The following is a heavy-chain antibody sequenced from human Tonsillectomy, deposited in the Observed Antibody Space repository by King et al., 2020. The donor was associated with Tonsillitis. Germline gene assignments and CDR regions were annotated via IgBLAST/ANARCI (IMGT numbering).Heavy chain of an antibody. D-gene: IGHD2-15*01. Sequence: VQLVESGGGLVQPGGSLRLSCAASGFIFTSYAMNWVRQAPGKGLEWVSSISGGGGSAYYADSVRGRFNISRDNSKNTLYLQMNSLRAEDTAIYYCAKTGSGHTPPYYFDYWGQGSLVTVSS. CDR3: AKTGSGHTPPYYFDY. CDR2: ISGGGGSA. V-gene: IGHV3-23*04. CDR1: GFIFTSYA. J-gene: IGHJ4*02.